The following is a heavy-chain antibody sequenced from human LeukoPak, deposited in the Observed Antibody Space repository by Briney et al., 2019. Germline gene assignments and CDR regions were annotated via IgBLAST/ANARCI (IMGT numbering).Heavy chain of an antibody. CDR1: GFTFSSYS. D-gene: IGHD5-24*01. J-gene: IGHJ6*03. CDR2: ISISSSYI. CDR3: ARELSATSYYYYYYMDV. Sequence: GGSLRLSCAASGFTFSSYSMNWVRQAPGKGLEWVSSISISSSYIYYADSVKGRFTISRDNAKNSLYLQMNSLRAEDTAVYYCARELSATSYYYYYYMDVWGKGTTVTVSS. V-gene: IGHV3-21*01.